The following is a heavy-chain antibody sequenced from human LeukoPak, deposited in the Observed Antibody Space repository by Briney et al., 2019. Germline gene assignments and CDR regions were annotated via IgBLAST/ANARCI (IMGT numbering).Heavy chain of an antibody. Sequence: KPGGSLRLSCAASGFTFSSYSMNWVRQAPGKGLEWVSSISSSSSYIYYADSVKGRFTISRDNAKNSLYLQMNSLRAEDTAVYYCARERGTGSSGYYFDYWGQGTLVTVSS. V-gene: IGHV3-21*01. J-gene: IGHJ4*02. D-gene: IGHD3-22*01. CDR1: GFTFSSYS. CDR2: ISSSSSYI. CDR3: ARERGTGSSGYYFDY.